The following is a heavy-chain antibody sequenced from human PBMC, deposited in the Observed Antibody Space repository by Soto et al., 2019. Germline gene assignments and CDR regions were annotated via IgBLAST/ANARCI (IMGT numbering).Heavy chain of an antibody. CDR3: ARMLKGGTSEWNQMDL. J-gene: IGHJ5*02. CDR2: TADNDNK. Sequence: APTLANRKQPLKLTCTFSGFSLTFSGMYVTPILQPQGKALEWLALTADNDNKYYNSSLRTRLTLSKDTSKNHVVLTMTNMDPVDKGMYFCARMLKGGTSEWNQMDLWGQRILVAIT. CDR1: GFSLTFSGMY. D-gene: IGHD1-1*01. V-gene: IGHV2-70*01.